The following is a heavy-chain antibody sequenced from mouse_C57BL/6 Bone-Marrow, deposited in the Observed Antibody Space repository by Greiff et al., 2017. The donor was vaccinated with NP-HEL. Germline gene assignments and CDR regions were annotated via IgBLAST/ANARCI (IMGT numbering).Heavy chain of an antibody. J-gene: IGHJ3*01. CDR1: GYAFSSSW. D-gene: IGHD2-1*01. V-gene: IGHV1-82*01. CDR2: FYPGDGDT. CDR3: ASCIYDGNPFAY. Sequence: QVQLQQSGPELVQPGASGKISCRASGYAFSSSWMNWVKQRPGKGLEWIGRFYPGDGDTNYNGKFKGKATLTADKSSSTAYMQLSSLTSEYSAVYFCASCIYDGNPFAYWRQGTLVPVSA.